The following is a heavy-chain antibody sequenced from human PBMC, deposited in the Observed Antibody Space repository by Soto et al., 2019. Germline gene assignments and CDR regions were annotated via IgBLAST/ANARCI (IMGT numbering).Heavy chain of an antibody. CDR2: INPNSGGT. V-gene: IGHV1-2*04. J-gene: IGHJ6*04. Sequence: ASVKVSCKASGYTFTGYYMHWVRQAPGQGLEWMGWINPNSGGTNYAQKFQGWVTMTRDTSISTAYMELSRLRSDDTAVYYCAREYSSWSYDGVHNYYYGRAVGGKGPRVPVPS. CDR3: AREYSSWSYDGVHNYYYGRAV. CDR1: GYTFTGYY. D-gene: IGHD6-6*01.